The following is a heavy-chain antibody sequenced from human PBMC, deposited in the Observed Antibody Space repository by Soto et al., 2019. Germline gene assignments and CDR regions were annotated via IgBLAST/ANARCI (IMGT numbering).Heavy chain of an antibody. V-gene: IGHV4-39*01. D-gene: IGHD4-17*01. CDR3: ARHVGDDYGDYPYLDAFDI. Sequence: SENPALTRTVPGGSLNSRNFYWGWVRQTPRKGVEWIGSIYYSGSTYYNPSLKSRVTISVDTSKNQFSLKLSSVTAADTAVYYCARHVGDDYGDYPYLDAFDIWGQGTMVTVSS. CDR2: IYYSGST. CDR1: GGSLNSRNFY. J-gene: IGHJ3*02.